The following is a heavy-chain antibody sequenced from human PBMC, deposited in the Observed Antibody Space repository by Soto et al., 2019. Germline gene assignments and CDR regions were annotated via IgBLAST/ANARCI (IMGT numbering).Heavy chain of an antibody. CDR2: ISYDGSNT. V-gene: IGHV3-30*18. D-gene: IGHD3-3*01. J-gene: IGHJ6*04. CDR1: GFTFSSYG. Sequence: GSRRLSCAARGFTFSSYGLHWVRQDPGKGLESVAVISYDGSNTYYADSVKGRFTISRDNSKNPLYLQMNSLRAEDTAVHYWAKGPEWSAYCDYYGIDAWGKGNPVIVSS. CDR3: AKGPEWSAYCDYYGIDA.